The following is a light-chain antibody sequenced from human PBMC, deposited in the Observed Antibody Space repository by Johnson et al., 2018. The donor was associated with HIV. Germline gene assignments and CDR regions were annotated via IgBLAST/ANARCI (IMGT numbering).Light chain of an antibody. CDR1: SSNIGSNT. J-gene: IGLJ1*01. V-gene: IGLV1-44*01. Sequence: QPVLTQPPSASGTPGQRVTISCSGSSSNIGSNTVNWYQQLPGTAPKLLIYRNNQRPSGVPDRFSGSKSGTSASLAISGLQTGDEADYYCGTWDSSLDAYVFGTGTKVAVL. CDR2: RNN. CDR3: GTWDSSLDAYV.